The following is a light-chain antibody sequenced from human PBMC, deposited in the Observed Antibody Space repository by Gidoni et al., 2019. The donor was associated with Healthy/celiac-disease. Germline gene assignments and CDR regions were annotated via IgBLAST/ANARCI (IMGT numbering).Light chain of an antibody. Sequence: EIVMTQSPATLSVSPGERATLSCRARQSVSSNLAWYQQKPGQAPRLLIYGASTRATVIPARFSGSGSGTEFTLTISSLQSEDFAVYYCQQYNNWPPLYTFGQGTKLEIK. CDR3: QQYNNWPPLYT. CDR2: GAS. CDR1: QSVSSN. J-gene: IGKJ2*01. V-gene: IGKV3-15*01.